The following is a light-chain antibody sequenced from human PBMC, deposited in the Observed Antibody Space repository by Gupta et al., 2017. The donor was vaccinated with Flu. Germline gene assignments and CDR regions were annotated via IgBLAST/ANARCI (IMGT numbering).Light chain of an antibody. V-gene: IGKV3-20*01. CDR3: QQDGDNPRT. Sequence: GESATLDSRASRTSNGHYVGWYQQKYGQAPWRRISAAYNRATGSQDRFTASGSGGSGSGTDFTLTISSLDPEDFAVYYCQQDGDNPRTFGPGTKVEIK. J-gene: IGKJ1*01. CDR1: RTSNGHY. CDR2: AAY.